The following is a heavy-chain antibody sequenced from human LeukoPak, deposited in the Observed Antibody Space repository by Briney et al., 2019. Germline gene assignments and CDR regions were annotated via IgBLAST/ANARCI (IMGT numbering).Heavy chain of an antibody. D-gene: IGHD5-12*01. CDR2: IKQDGSEK. Sequence: GGSLRLSCAASGFTFSSYGMHWVRQAPGKGLEWVANIKQDGSEKYYVDSVKGRFTISRDNARNSLFLQMNNLRAEDTAVYYCARGGDYWGQGTLVTVSS. CDR1: GFTFSSYG. V-gene: IGHV3-7*01. J-gene: IGHJ4*02. CDR3: ARGGDY.